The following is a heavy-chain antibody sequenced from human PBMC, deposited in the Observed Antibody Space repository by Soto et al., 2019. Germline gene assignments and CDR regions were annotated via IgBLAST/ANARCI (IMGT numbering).Heavy chain of an antibody. CDR3: GRYSPFRCCCAIVVASPAYYFDY. J-gene: IGHJ4*02. CDR2: TIPIFGTA. Sequence: QVQLVQSGAELKKPGSAVKVSCKASGGTFRSYAISWVRQAPGQGLEWMGGTIPIFGTANYAQKFQGRVTIAAVQYRSTADMELGSVGSEDTAVYYCGRYSPFRCCCAIVVASPAYYFDYWGQGTLVRVSS. V-gene: IGHV1-69*19. CDR1: GGTFRSYA. D-gene: IGHD2-21*01.